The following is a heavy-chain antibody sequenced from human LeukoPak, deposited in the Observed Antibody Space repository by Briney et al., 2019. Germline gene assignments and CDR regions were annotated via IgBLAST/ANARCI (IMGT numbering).Heavy chain of an antibody. V-gene: IGHV4-59*01. Sequence: KPSETLSLTCTVSGGSISSYYWSWIRQPPGKGLEWIGYVHHSGRTDYNPSLKSRVTISVDTSKNQVSLKLSSVTAADTAVYSCARSSGSYDYYYYMDVWGKGTTVTVSS. D-gene: IGHD3-22*01. CDR1: GGSISSYY. J-gene: IGHJ6*03. CDR2: VHHSGRT. CDR3: ARSSGSYDYYYYMDV.